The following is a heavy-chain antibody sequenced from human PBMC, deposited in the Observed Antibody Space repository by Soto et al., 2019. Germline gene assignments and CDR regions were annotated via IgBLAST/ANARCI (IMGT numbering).Heavy chain of an antibody. V-gene: IGHV3-15*07. J-gene: IGHJ6*02. CDR3: TTDSTRFLEWFPDYYYYGMDV. CDR1: GFTFSNAW. D-gene: IGHD3-3*01. Sequence: PGGSLRLSCAASGFTFSNAWMNWVRQAPGKGLEWVGRIKSKTDGGTTDYAAPVKGRFTISRDDSKNTLYLQMNSLKTEDTAVYYCTTDSTRFLEWFPDYYYYGMDVWGQGTPVTVSS. CDR2: IKSKTDGGTT.